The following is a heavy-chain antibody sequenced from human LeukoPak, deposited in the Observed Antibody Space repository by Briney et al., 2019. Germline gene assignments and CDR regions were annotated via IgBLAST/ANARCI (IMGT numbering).Heavy chain of an antibody. J-gene: IGHJ5*02. CDR2: IYTSGST. CDR3: ARVRTGYCSSTSCRGWFDP. CDR1: GGSISSYY. V-gene: IGHV4-4*07. D-gene: IGHD2-2*01. Sequence: SETLSLTCTVSGGSISSYYWSWIRQPVGKGLEWIGRIYTSGSTNYNPSLKSRVTMSVDTSKNQFSLKLSSVTAADTAVYYCARVRTGYCSSTSCRGWFDPWGQGTLVTVSS.